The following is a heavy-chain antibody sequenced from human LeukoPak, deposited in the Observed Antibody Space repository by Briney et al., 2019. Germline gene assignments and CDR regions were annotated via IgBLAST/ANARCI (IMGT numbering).Heavy chain of an antibody. Sequence: SVKVSCKASGGTFSSYAISWVRQAPGQGLELMGGIIPIFGTANYAQKFQGRVTITADESTSTAYMELRSLRSEDTAVYYCARGYYDILTGRYNWFDPWGQGTLVTVSS. CDR2: IIPIFGTA. CDR1: GGTFSSYA. V-gene: IGHV1-69*13. D-gene: IGHD3-9*01. CDR3: ARGYYDILTGRYNWFDP. J-gene: IGHJ5*02.